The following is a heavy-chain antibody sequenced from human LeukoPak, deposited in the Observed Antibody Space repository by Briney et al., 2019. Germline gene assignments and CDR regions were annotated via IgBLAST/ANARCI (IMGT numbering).Heavy chain of an antibody. CDR3: AKGDHAGYCSSTSCYVGDY. V-gene: IGHV3-23*01. CDR2: ISGSGGST. CDR1: GFTFSSYA. J-gene: IGHJ4*02. Sequence: RGSLRLSCAASGFTFSSYAMSWVRQAPGKGLEWVSAISGSGGSTYYADSVKGRFTISRDNSKNTLYLQMNSLRAEDTAVYYCAKGDHAGYCSSTSCYVGDYWGQGTLVTVSS. D-gene: IGHD2-2*01.